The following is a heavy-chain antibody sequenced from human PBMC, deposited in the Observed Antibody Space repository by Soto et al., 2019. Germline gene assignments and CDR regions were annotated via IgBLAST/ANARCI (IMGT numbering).Heavy chain of an antibody. CDR3: ARDSVLLGSTTLFF. J-gene: IGHJ1*01. V-gene: IGHV1-2*02. D-gene: IGHD1-26*01. CDR1: GYPFTNFF. Sequence: ASVKVSCKASGYPFTNFFIHWMRRAPGQGLEWMGWINSKTGDTNYAQKFQGRVTMTRDTSISTAYMEVTGLRSDDTAVYFCARDSVLLGSTTLFFWGQGTLVT. CDR2: INSKTGDT.